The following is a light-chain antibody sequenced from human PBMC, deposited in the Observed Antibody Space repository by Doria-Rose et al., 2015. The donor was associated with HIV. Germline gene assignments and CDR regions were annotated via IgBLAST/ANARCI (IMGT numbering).Light chain of an antibody. CDR2: DGS. J-gene: IGKJ1*01. V-gene: IGKV3-20*01. CDR1: QSFSSTY. CDR3: HQYGTSWT. Sequence: TQSPGTLSLSPGERATLSCRASQSFSSTYLAWYQQKLGQAPSLLIYDGSTRATGITDRFSASGSGTDFTLTINRLEPDDLALYYCHQYGTSWTFGQGTKVEI.